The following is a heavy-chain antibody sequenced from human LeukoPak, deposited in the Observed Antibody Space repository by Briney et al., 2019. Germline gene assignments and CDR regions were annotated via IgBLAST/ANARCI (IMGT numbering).Heavy chain of an antibody. J-gene: IGHJ6*03. Sequence: GGSLRLSCAASGFTFSSYSMNWVRQAPGKGLEWVSSISSSISYIYYAESVKGRFTISRDNAKNSLYLQMNSLRAEDTAVYYCARQYDILTGYYASAPMDVWGKGTTVTVSS. CDR3: ARQYDILTGYYASAPMDV. V-gene: IGHV3-21*01. CDR1: GFTFSSYS. CDR2: ISSSISYI. D-gene: IGHD3-9*01.